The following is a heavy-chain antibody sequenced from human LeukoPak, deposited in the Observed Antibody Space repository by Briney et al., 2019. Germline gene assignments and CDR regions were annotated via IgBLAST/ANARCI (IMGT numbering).Heavy chain of an antibody. D-gene: IGHD3-22*01. Sequence: ASVKVSCKASGYTFTSFGISWVRQAPGQGPEWMGWINTYDGSTKYAQKLQDRVTMTTDTSTNTAYMELGSLSSDDAAVYYCARDIYYYDTTDPKIRSDYWGQGTLVTVSS. CDR2: INTYDGST. CDR1: GYTFTSFG. J-gene: IGHJ4*02. CDR3: ARDIYYYDTTDPKIRSDY. V-gene: IGHV1-18*01.